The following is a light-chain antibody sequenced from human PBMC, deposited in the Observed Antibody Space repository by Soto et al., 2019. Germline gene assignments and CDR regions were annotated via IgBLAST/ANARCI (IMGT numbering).Light chain of an antibody. Sequence: DIQMTQSPSTVSASVGDRVTITCRASQSISSWLAWYQQKPGKAPKLLIYKASNLESGVPSRFSGSGSVTEFTLTITSLQPDDFAIYYCQQYYSYSATFGPGTKVEIK. CDR3: QQYYSYSAT. CDR1: QSISSW. CDR2: KAS. V-gene: IGKV1-5*03. J-gene: IGKJ1*01.